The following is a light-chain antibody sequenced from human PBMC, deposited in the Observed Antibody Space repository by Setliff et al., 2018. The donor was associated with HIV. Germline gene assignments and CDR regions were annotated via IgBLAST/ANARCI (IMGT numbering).Light chain of an antibody. Sequence: QSALTQPASVSGSPGQSITISCTGTTSDVGGYNYVSWYQQHPGKAPKLIIYEVRNRPSGVSNRFSGSKSGNTASLTISGLQAEDEADYYCSSYAITNTQPFGTGTKVTVL. CDR1: TSDVGGYNY. V-gene: IGLV2-14*01. J-gene: IGLJ1*01. CDR3: SSYAITNTQP. CDR2: EVR.